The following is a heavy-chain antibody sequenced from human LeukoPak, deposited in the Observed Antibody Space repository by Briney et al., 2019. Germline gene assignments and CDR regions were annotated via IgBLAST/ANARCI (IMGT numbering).Heavy chain of an antibody. CDR2: IWSDGSNE. Sequence: GGSLRLSCVASGFIFRNFGMHWVRQAPGKGLEWVAVIWSDGSNEYYADSVEGRFTISRDTSKNTLYLQMHSLRAEDTAVYYCAREHMTYTLFDYWGQGTLVTVSS. D-gene: IGHD2-2*02. CDR3: AREHMTYTLFDY. J-gene: IGHJ4*02. V-gene: IGHV3-33*01. CDR1: GFIFRNFG.